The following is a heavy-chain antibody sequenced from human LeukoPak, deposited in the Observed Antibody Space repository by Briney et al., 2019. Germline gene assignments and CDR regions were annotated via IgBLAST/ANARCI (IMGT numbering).Heavy chain of an antibody. Sequence: GGSLRLSCVASGFTFSIYTMSWVRQAPGRGLEWVSSITSSSSSMYSADSVKGRLTISRDNAKNSLYLQMNSLRAEDTAVYYCARDLAWGGYWGQGTLVTVSS. CDR2: ITSSSSSM. V-gene: IGHV3-21*01. CDR1: GFTFSIYT. J-gene: IGHJ4*02. CDR3: ARDLAWGGY. D-gene: IGHD7-27*01.